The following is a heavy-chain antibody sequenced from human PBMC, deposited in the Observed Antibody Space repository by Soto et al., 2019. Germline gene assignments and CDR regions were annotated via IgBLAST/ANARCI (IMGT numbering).Heavy chain of an antibody. CDR3: ARNNPQSSSWNLFDY. D-gene: IGHD6-13*01. Sequence: QLQLQESGPGLVKPSETLSLTCTVSGGSISSSSYYWGWIRQPPGKGLEWIGSIYYSGSTYYNPSLKSRVTISVDTSKNQFSLKLSSVTAADTAVYYCARNNPQSSSWNLFDYWGQGTLVTVSS. CDR2: IYYSGST. V-gene: IGHV4-39*01. J-gene: IGHJ4*02. CDR1: GGSISSSSYY.